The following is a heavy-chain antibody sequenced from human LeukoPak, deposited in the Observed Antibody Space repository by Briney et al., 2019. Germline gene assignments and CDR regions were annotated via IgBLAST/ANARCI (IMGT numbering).Heavy chain of an antibody. CDR3: ARGAPVIVVVVAATPDY. CDR2: INSDGSST. D-gene: IGHD2-15*01. Sequence: GGSLRLSCAASGFTFSSYWMHWVGQAPGKWLVWVSRINSDGSSTSYADSVKGRFTISRDNAKNTLYLQMNSLRAEDTAVYYCARGAPVIVVVVAATPDYWGQGTLVTVSS. J-gene: IGHJ4*02. V-gene: IGHV3-74*01. CDR1: GFTFSSYW.